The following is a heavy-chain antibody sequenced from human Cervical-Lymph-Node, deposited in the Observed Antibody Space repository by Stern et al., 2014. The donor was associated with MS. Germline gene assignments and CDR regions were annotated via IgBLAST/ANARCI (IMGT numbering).Heavy chain of an antibody. CDR2: NSAYNGNT. V-gene: IGHV1-18*01. J-gene: IGHJ3*02. D-gene: IGHD2-15*01. CDR3: ARGLLGSENAFDI. Sequence: QVQLVQSGAEVKKPGASVKVSCKASGYTFTSSGISWVRQAPGQGIEWMGRNSAYNGNTSYAQKLQGIVTMTTDTSTSTDYMELRSLRSDDTAVYYCARGLLGSENAFDIWGQGTMVTVSS. CDR1: GYTFTSSG.